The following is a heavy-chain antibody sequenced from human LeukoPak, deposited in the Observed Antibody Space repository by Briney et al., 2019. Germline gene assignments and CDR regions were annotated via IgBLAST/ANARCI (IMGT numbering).Heavy chain of an antibody. V-gene: IGHV3-74*01. CDR1: GFTFSGCW. CDR3: ARGDHVGHFLDY. CDR2: IYTDGSRT. D-gene: IGHD1-26*01. J-gene: IGHJ4*02. Sequence: GGSLRLSCAASGFTFSGCWMHWVRQAPGKGLVWVSRIYTDGSRTNYADSVWGRFTISRDNAKNTLYLQLDSLRAEDTAVYYCARGDHVGHFLDYWGQGTLVTVSS.